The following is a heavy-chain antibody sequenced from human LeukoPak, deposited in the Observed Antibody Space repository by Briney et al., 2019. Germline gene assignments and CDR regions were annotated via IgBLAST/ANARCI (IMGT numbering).Heavy chain of an antibody. J-gene: IGHJ3*02. CDR1: GGSFSGYY. CDR3: ARGSRGVRGAFDI. V-gene: IGHV4-34*01. Sequence: SETLSLTCAVYGGSFSGYYWSWIRQPPGKGLEWIGEINHSGSTNYNPSLKSRVTISVDTSKNQFSLKLSSVIAADTAVYYCARGSRGVRGAFDIWGQGTMVTVSS. CDR2: INHSGST. D-gene: IGHD3-10*01.